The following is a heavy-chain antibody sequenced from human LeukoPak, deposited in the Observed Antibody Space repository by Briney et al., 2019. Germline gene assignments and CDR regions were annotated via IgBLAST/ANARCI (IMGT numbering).Heavy chain of an antibody. CDR2: IFSRSESI. J-gene: IGHJ4*02. CDR1: GFNFGAYT. CDR3: ARDFFHSSDSRPFDY. D-gene: IGHD3-22*01. Sequence: GGSLRLSCAASGFNFGAYTINWVRQAPGKGLEWVSCIFSRSESILYADSVKGRFTISRDNAKNSLYLQMDSLRAEDTAVYYCARDFFHSSDSRPFDYWGQGTLVTVSS. V-gene: IGHV3-21*01.